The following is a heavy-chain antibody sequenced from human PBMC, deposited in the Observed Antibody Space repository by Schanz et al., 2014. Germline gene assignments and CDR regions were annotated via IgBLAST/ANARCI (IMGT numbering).Heavy chain of an antibody. J-gene: IGHJ4*02. Sequence: QVQLAQSGAEVKKPGASVKVSCKASGYTFTSYGISWVRQAPGQGLEWMGWISVYNHNKEYDQKFQGRVTMTTDTSSSTAYMALTGLRSDDTAVYYCARDRRFFDRDDLYYFDSWGQGTLVTVSS. CDR1: GYTFTSYG. V-gene: IGHV1-18*01. CDR3: ARDRRFFDRDDLYYFDS. D-gene: IGHD3-3*01. CDR2: ISVYNHNK.